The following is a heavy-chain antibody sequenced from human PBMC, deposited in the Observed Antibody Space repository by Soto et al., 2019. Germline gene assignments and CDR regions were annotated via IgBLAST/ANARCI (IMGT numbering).Heavy chain of an antibody. CDR2: ISTSGNT. CDR1: GVSIRNSY. J-gene: IGHJ5*02. D-gene: IGHD3-16*01. CDR3: ARGGGVPALGDP. Sequence: ETXYLTGSVCGVSIRNSYWTCIRQSAGKGLEWIGRISTSGNTNYNPSLNSRLTMSVDTSKNQVSLKLTSVTAADTAVYYCARGGGVPALGDPWGQGTLVTVSS. V-gene: IGHV4-4*07.